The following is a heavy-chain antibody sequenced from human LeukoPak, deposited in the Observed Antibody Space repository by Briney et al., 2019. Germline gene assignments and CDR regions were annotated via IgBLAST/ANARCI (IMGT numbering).Heavy chain of an antibody. CDR1: GFTFSSSW. V-gene: IGHV3-74*03. CDR2: IKSDGTAT. CDR3: ARDLSHGFYI. Sequence: PGGSLRLSCAASGFTFSSSWMHWVRQPPGKGLVWVSYIKSDGTATTYADSVKGRFTISRDNAKDTVYLQMNSLRAEDTGVYYCARDLSHGFYIWGQGTMVTVSS. J-gene: IGHJ3*02.